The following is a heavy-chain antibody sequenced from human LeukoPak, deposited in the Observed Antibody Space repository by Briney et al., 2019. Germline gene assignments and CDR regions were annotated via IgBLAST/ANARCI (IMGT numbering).Heavy chain of an antibody. CDR3: ARGIAVAGTTSRGPVIH. CDR2: ISYDGSNT. J-gene: IGHJ4*02. D-gene: IGHD6-19*01. V-gene: IGHV3-30*04. CDR1: GFTFSSYA. Sequence: GRSLRLSCAASGFTFSSYAMHWVRQAPGKGLGWVAVISYDGSNTYYAASVKGRFTISRDNSKNTLYLQMNSLRAEDTAVYYCARGIAVAGTTSRGPVIHWGQGTLVTVSS.